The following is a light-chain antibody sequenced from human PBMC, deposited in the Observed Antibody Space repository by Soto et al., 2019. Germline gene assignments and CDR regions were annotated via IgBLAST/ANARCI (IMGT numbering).Light chain of an antibody. CDR3: QSDDSYNVV. V-gene: IGLV6-57*04. Sequence: NFMLTQPHSVSESPGKTVTISCTRSSGNIASNYVQWYQQRPGSAPTTVIYEDSQRPSGVPDRFSASVDSSSNSASLSIAGLRTEDEAEYFCQSDDSYNVVFGGGTKLTVL. CDR2: EDS. CDR1: SGNIASNY. J-gene: IGLJ2*01.